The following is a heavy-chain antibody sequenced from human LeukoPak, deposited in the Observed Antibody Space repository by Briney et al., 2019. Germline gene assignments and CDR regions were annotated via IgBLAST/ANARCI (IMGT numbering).Heavy chain of an antibody. CDR1: GGSISSYY. Sequence: SETLSLTCTVSGGSISSYYWSWIRQPPGKGLEWIGYIYYSGSTNYNPSLKSRVTISVDTSKNQFSLKLSSVTAADTAVYYCARGYSYGLSGLYFDYWGQGTLVTVSS. CDR3: ARGYSYGLSGLYFDY. V-gene: IGHV4-59*01. J-gene: IGHJ4*02. CDR2: IYYSGST. D-gene: IGHD5-18*01.